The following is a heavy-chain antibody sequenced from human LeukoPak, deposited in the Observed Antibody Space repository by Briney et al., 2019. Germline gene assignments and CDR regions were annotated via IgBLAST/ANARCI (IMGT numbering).Heavy chain of an antibody. CDR1: GFTFSNSY. D-gene: IGHD1-26*01. V-gene: IGHV3-7*04. J-gene: IGHJ4*02. CDR2: INPDGSQK. Sequence: PGGSLRLSCGASGFTFSNSYLGWVRQTPGRGLEWVAYINPDGSQKFYAASMEGRFTISRDNAQSSLYLQMDSLRGEDSARYYCARATRWSFDSWGLGSLVTVSS. CDR3: ARATRWSFDS.